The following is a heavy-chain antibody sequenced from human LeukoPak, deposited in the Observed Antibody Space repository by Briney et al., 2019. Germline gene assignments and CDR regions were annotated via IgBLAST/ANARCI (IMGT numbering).Heavy chain of an antibody. CDR3: ARHLLYYSSGYYGINFHP. CDR1: GGSISSISSY. CDR2: IYYSGTT. V-gene: IGHV4-39*01. D-gene: IGHD3-22*01. Sequence: SETLSLTCTVSGGSISSISSYWGWIRQPPGKGLEWIGSIYYSGTTYYNPSLKSRVTISVDTSETQFSLELNSVTAADTAVYYCARHLLYYSSGYYGINFHPWGQGTLATVSS. J-gene: IGHJ5*02.